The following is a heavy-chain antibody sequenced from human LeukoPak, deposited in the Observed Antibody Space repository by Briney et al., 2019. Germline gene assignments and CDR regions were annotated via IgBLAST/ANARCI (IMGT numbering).Heavy chain of an antibody. CDR1: GVTNYA. CDR3: ATSPRVTLYVMGDFAY. V-gene: IGHV3-23*01. Sequence: GESLRLSCAVSGVTNYAISWVRQAPGKGLEWVSVISGSGGSTYYADSVKGRFTISRDTSDNTIYLQMNSLRADDTAVYYCATSPRVTLYVMGDFAYWGQGTLVTVSS. J-gene: IGHJ4*02. D-gene: IGHD3-16*01. CDR2: ISGSGGST.